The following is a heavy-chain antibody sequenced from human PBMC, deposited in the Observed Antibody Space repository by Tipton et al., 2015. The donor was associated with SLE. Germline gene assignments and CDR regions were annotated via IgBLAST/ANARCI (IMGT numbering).Heavy chain of an antibody. D-gene: IGHD5-12*01. CDR2: ISAYNGNT. CDR3: ARDESGFKDFFDY. J-gene: IGHJ4*02. V-gene: IGHV1-18*01. CDR1: GYTFTSYG. Sequence: QLVQSGPEVKKPGASVKVSCKASGYTFTSYGISWVRQAPGQGLEWMGWISAYNGNTNYALKFQGRVTMTRDKTTSTAYMELRSLRSDDTAIYYCARDESGFKDFFDYWGQGTLVTVSS.